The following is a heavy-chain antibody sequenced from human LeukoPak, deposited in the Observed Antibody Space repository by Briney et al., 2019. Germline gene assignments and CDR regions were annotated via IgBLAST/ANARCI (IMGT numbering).Heavy chain of an antibody. V-gene: IGHV3-30*18. J-gene: IGHJ4*02. CDR3: AKDIAVAAHGGNY. CDR2: ISYDGSNK. CDR1: GFTFSSYG. Sequence: PGRSLRLSCAASGFTFSSYGMHWVRQAPGKGLEWVAVISYDGSNKYYADSVKGRFTIFRDNSKNTLYLQMNSLRAEDTAVYYCAKDIAVAAHGGNYWGQGTLVTVSS. D-gene: IGHD6-19*01.